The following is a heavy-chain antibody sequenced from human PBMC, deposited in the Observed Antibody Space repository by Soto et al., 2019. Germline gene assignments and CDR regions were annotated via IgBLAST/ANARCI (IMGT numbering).Heavy chain of an antibody. V-gene: IGHV3-30-3*01. D-gene: IGHD6-6*01. CDR2: ISYDGSNK. Sequence: GGSLRLSCAASGFTFSSYAMHWVRQAPGKGLEWVAVISYDGSNKYYADSVKGRFTISRDNSKNTLYLQMNSLRAEDTAVYYCARELEYSSSSWGQGTLVTVSS. CDR1: GFTFSSYA. J-gene: IGHJ5*02. CDR3: ARELEYSSSS.